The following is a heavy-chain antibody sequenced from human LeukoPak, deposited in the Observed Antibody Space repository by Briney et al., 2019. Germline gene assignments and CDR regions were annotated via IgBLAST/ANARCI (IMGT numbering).Heavy chain of an antibody. J-gene: IGHJ6*02. CDR1: GFSFSGYA. CDR3: GRPTKYWLVRGNGVDV. Sequence: GASLRLSCAASGFSFSGYAMTWVRQAPGQGLEWVSSIDAGGGDTYHSDSVKGRFTISRDNSMNTLYLQMNSLRADDTAVYYCGRPTKYWLVRGNGVDVWGQGTTVTVSS. V-gene: IGHV3-23*01. D-gene: IGHD6-19*01. CDR2: IDAGGGDT.